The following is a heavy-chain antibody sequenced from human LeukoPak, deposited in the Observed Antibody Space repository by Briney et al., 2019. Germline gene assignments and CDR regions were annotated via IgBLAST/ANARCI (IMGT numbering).Heavy chain of an antibody. D-gene: IGHD3-22*01. V-gene: IGHV1-2*02. CDR1: GYTFTGYY. CDR2: INPNSGGT. J-gene: IGHJ5*02. Sequence: GAPVKVSCKASGYTFTGYYMHWVRQAPGQGLEWMGWINPNSGGTNYAQNFQGRVTMTWGTSISTAYMELSRLRSDDTAVYYCARGYDFSGYYNWFDPWGQGTLVTVSS. CDR3: ARGYDFSGYYNWFDP.